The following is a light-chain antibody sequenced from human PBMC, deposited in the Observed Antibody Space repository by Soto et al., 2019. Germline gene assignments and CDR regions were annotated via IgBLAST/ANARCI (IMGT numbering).Light chain of an antibody. V-gene: IGKV1-39*01. Sequence: DIQMTQSPSSLSASVGDRVTITCRASQSIYSSLNWYHQKPGKAPKLLIYAASNLQSGVPSRVSGRGSGTDFTLRLSSLQNADFASCYCQQSYCAPYTFGQGTQLEI. CDR3: QQSYCAPYT. CDR2: AAS. J-gene: IGKJ2*01. CDR1: QSIYSS.